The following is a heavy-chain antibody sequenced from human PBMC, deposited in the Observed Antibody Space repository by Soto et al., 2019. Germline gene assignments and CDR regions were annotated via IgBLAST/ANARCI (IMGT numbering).Heavy chain of an antibody. D-gene: IGHD2-2*01. CDR1: GYTFTCYY. V-gene: IGHV1-2*02. J-gene: IGHJ5*02. CDR2: INPNSGGT. CDR3: ARMIASGYCSSTSCRKTKTNRFDP. Sequence: GASVKGSCKASGYTFTCYYVHWVRQAPGQGLEWMGWINPNSGGTNYAQKFQGRVTMTRDTSISTAYMELSRLRSDDTAVYYCARMIASGYCSSTSCRKTKTNRFDPWGQGTLVTVSS.